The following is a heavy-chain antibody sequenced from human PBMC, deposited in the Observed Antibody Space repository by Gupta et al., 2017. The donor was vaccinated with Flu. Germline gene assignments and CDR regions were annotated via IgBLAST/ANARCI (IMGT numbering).Heavy chain of an antibody. V-gene: IGHV3-7*01. CDR2: INQDGSEK. CDR3: ARDPDYGGAGAFFDN. CDR1: GFTFRNYW. Sequence: EVQLVASGGGLVQPGGSLRLSCAASGFTFRNYWMSWVRQPPGKGLEWVANINQDGSEKLDSVMGRFTISRDNAKNSRYLQMNSLRAEDTAVYYCARDPDYGGAGAFFDNWGQGTLVTVSS. D-gene: IGHD4-17*01. J-gene: IGHJ4*02.